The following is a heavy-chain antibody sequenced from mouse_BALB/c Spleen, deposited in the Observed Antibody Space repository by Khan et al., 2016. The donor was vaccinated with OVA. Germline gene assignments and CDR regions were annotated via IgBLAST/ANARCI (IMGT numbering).Heavy chain of an antibody. CDR1: GYTFTSYW. CDR3: ARREKYGYDPSWFAY. J-gene: IGHJ3*01. CDR2: IDPSDSET. Sequence: QVHVKQSGAELVRPGASVKLSCKASGYTFTSYWMNWVKQRPGHGLEWIGRIDPSDSETHYNQIFKDKATLTVDTSSTTAYMQLSSLTSEDSAVYYCARREKYGYDPSWFAYWGQGTLVTVSA. D-gene: IGHD2-2*01. V-gene: IGHV1-61*01.